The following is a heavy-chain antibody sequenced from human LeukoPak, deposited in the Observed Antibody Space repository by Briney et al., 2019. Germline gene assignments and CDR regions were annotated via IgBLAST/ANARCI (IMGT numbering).Heavy chain of an antibody. CDR1: GGSISSYY. CDR2: IYYSGST. J-gene: IGHJ3*02. Sequence: SETLSLTCTVSGGSISSYYWSWIRQPPGKGLEWIGYIYYSGSTNYNPSLKSRVTISVDTSKNQFSLKLSSVTAADTAVYYCARSLRSGGFAFDIWGQGTMVTVSS. V-gene: IGHV4-59*01. CDR3: ARSLRSGGFAFDI. D-gene: IGHD3-16*01.